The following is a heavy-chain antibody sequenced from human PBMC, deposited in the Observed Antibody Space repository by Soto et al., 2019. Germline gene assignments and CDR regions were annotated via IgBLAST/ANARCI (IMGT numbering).Heavy chain of an antibody. CDR1: GDSISSGGYY. Sequence: QVQLQESGPGLVKPSQTLSLTCTVSGDSISSGGYYWSWIRQHPGKGLEWIGYIYYSGTTYYNPSPVSRVPISAGSAEDQFSRRVYSVTVADTAVYYCVSTYSPGSSGPFDYWGQGTLVTFSS. CDR2: IYYSGTT. J-gene: IGHJ4*02. D-gene: IGHD3-22*01. CDR3: VSTYSPGSSGPFDY. V-gene: IGHV4-31*03.